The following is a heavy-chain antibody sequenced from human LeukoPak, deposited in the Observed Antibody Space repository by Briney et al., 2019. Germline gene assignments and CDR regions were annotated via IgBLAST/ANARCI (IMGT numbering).Heavy chain of an antibody. CDR2: INTSDGNT. CDR3: AMGRGKGELDY. V-gene: IGHV1-46*01. J-gene: IGHJ4*02. D-gene: IGHD1-26*01. CDR1: RYTYPSYY. Sequence: ASVKVSCKASRYTYPSYYMHWVRQATAQGLDGMKIINTSDGNTSNAQNFKGRVNMTRDTSTSTVYMEMDSLRSEYTAVYYCAMGRGKGELDYWGQGTLVTVSS.